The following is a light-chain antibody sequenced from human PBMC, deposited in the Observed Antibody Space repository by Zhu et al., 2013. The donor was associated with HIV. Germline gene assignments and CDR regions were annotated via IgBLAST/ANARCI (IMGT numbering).Light chain of an antibody. Sequence: AVQLTQSPSSLSASTGDRVTITCRASQGISSGLAWYQQRPGKPPNLLIYDASSLQSGVPSRFSGSGSGTDFTLTISSLQPEDAATYYCQQFNTYPWTFGQGTKVEI. CDR1: QGISSG. CDR3: QQFNTYPWT. J-gene: IGKJ1*01. V-gene: IGKV1-13*02. CDR2: DAS.